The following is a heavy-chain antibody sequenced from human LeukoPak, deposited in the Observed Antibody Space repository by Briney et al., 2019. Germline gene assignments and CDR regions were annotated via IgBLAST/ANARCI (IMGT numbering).Heavy chain of an antibody. J-gene: IGHJ4*02. Sequence: QPGGSLRLSCTVSGFSVSTSGMSWVRQAQGKGLQTISAISVEGESAYDADSVKGRFTISRDNSNNTLYLQMNSLRVEDTAVYYCAQGYSSGWYPHWGQGSLVSVSS. V-gene: IGHV3-23*01. CDR2: ISVEGESA. CDR3: AQGYSSGWYPH. D-gene: IGHD6-19*01. CDR1: GFSVSTSG.